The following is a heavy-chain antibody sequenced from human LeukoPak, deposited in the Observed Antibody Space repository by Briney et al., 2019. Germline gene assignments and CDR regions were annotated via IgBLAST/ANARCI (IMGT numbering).Heavy chain of an antibody. J-gene: IGHJ4*02. D-gene: IGHD6-6*01. CDR2: IYTGGTT. CDR3: ARDSSSYYFDY. CDR1: GFSVTSNH. V-gene: IGHV3-66*01. Sequence: GGSLRLSCAASGFSVTSNHMNWVRQAPGKGMEWVSIIYTGGTTHYADSLNDRFTISRDDSINTLYLQMNSLRAEDTAVYYCARDSSSYYFDYWGQGTLVTVSS.